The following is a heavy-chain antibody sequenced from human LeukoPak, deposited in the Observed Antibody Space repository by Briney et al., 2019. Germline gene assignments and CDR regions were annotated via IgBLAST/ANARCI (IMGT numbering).Heavy chain of an antibody. V-gene: IGHV4-4*02. CDR3: ARPGDSLDYYYYGMDV. D-gene: IGHD2-21*02. J-gene: IGHJ6*02. CDR2: IYHSGST. Sequence: SETLSLTCAVSGGSIRSSNWWSWVRQSPGKGLEWIGEIYHSGSTNYNPSLKSRVTISVDKSKNQFSLKLSSVTAADTAVYYCARPGDSLDYYYYGMDVWGQGTTVTVSS. CDR1: GGSIRSSNW.